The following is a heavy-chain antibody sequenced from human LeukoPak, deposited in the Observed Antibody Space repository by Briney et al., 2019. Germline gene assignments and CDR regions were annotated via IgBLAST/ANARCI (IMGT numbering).Heavy chain of an antibody. Sequence: RASVKVSCKASGYTFTSYGISLVRQAPGQGLEWMGWISAYNGNTNYAQKLQGRVTMTTDTSTSTAYMELRSLRSDDTAVYYCARGKTFFATTSCYMGRRDFDYWGQGTLVTVSS. D-gene: IGHD2-2*02. CDR3: ARGKTFFATTSCYMGRRDFDY. V-gene: IGHV1-18*01. J-gene: IGHJ4*02. CDR2: ISAYNGNT. CDR1: GYTFTSYG.